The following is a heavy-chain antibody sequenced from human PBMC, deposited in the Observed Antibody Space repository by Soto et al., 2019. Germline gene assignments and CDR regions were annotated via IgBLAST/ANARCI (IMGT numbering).Heavy chain of an antibody. Sequence: LSLTCTVSGGSISSYYWSWIRQPAGKGLEWIGRIDTLGSPNYNPSLKSRVTMSVDTSKNQFSLKLNSVTAADTAVYYCARDRTYSSSSGLGYWGQGALVTVSS. D-gene: IGHD6-6*01. V-gene: IGHV4-4*07. CDR2: IDTLGSP. CDR3: ARDRTYSSSSGLGY. CDR1: GGSISSYY. J-gene: IGHJ4*02.